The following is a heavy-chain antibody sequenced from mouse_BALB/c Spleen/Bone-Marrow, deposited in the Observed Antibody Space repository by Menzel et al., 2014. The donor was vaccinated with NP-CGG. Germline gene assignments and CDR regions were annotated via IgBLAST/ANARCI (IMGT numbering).Heavy chain of an antibody. CDR1: GFDFSRYW. D-gene: IGHD2-3*01. J-gene: IGHJ3*01. CDR2: INPDSRTI. V-gene: IGHV4-1*02. Sequence: EVKLQESGGGLVQPGGSLKVSCAASGFDFSRYWMSWVRQAPGKGLEWIGEINPDSRTINYTPSLKDKFIISRDNSKNTLYLQMSKVRSEDTALYYCSRLGFYGGFAYWGQGTLVTVS. CDR3: SRLGFYGGFAY.